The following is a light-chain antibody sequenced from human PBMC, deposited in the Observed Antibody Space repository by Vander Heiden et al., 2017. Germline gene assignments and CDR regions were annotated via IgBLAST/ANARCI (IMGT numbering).Light chain of an antibody. CDR3: QQSYSTPYT. J-gene: IGKJ2*01. CDR2: AAS. V-gene: IGKV1-39*01. CDR1: HIISSY. Sequence: DIQMTQSPSSVSASGGDRITITCRASHIISSYLTWYQQKPGKAPKLLIYAASSLQSGVPSRFSGSGSGTDFTLTISSLQPEDFAAYYCQQSYSTPYTFGQGTKLEIK.